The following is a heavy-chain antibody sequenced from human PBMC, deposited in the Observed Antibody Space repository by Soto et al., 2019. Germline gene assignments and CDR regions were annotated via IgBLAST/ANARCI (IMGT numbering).Heavy chain of an antibody. Sequence: SETLSLTCTVSGGSISSYYWSWIRQPAGRGLEWIGRIYTSGSTNYNPSLKSRVTMSVDTSKNQFSLKLSSVTAADTAVYYCARAKIAAAGTRGWFDTWGQGTLVTVSS. V-gene: IGHV4-4*07. CDR1: GGSISSYY. CDR2: IYTSGST. D-gene: IGHD6-13*01. CDR3: ARAKIAAAGTRGWFDT. J-gene: IGHJ5*02.